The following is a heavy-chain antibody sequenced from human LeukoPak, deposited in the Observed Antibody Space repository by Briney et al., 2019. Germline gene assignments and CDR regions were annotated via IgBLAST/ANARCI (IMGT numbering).Heavy chain of an antibody. CDR1: GFTFSSYA. CDR3: ARDRNYDFWSGLRGFVFDP. D-gene: IGHD3-3*01. V-gene: IGHV3-30*04. Sequence: PGGSLRLSCAASGFTFSSYAMRWVRQAPGKGVEWVAVISYDGRNKYYADSVKGRFTISRDNSKNMLYLQMNSLRAEDTAVYYCARDRNYDFWSGLRGFVFDPWGQGTLVTVSS. CDR2: ISYDGRNK. J-gene: IGHJ5*02.